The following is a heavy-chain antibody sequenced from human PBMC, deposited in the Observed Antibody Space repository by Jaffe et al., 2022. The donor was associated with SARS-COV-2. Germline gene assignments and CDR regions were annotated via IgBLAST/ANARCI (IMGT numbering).Heavy chain of an antibody. D-gene: IGHD3-22*01. CDR3: ARVSPNDSSGYFAY. J-gene: IGHJ4*02. CDR2: INTNTGNP. Sequence: QVQLVQSGSELKKPGASVKVSCKAAGYTFTSHPMNWVRQAPGQGLKWMGEINTNTGNPTYAQGFTGRFVFSLDTSVSTAYLQISSLKADDTAVYYCARVSPNDSSGYFAYWGQGTLVTVSS. CDR1: GYTFTSHP. V-gene: IGHV7-4-1*02.